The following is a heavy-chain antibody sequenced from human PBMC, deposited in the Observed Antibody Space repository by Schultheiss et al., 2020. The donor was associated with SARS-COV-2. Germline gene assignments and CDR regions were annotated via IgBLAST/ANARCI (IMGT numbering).Heavy chain of an antibody. Sequence: SETLSLTCTVSGGSVTSASDHWSWIRQPPGKGLEWIGSIYHSGSFYYNPSLKSRITISVDMSENQFSLKLTSVTAADTAVYFCARAGYTAVPRYWNFDLWGRGTLVTVSS. CDR1: GGSVTSASDH. CDR2: IYHSGSF. J-gene: IGHJ2*01. D-gene: IGHD5-18*01. V-gene: IGHV4-39*07. CDR3: ARAGYTAVPRYWNFDL.